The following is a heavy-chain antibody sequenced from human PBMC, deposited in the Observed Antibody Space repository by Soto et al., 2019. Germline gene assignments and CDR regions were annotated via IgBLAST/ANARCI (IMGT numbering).Heavy chain of an antibody. D-gene: IGHD3-3*01. CDR3: ARALGLFYPYYFDY. V-gene: IGHV4-30-2*01. CDR2: IYHSGST. Sequence: QLQLQESGSGLVKPSQTLSLTCAVSGGSISSGGYSWSWIRQPPGKGLEWIGYIYHSGSTYYNPSLKSRVTISVDRSKNQFSLKLSSVTAADTAVYYCARALGLFYPYYFDYWGQGTLVTVSS. J-gene: IGHJ4*02. CDR1: GGSISSGGYS.